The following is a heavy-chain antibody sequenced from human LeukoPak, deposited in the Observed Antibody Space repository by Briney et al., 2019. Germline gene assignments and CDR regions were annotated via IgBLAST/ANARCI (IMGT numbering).Heavy chain of an antibody. V-gene: IGHV3-21*01. CDR3: ARVQPVASDAFDI. CDR2: ISSSSSYI. J-gene: IGHJ3*02. D-gene: IGHD2-21*01. Sequence: GGSLRLSCAASGFTFSSYSMNWVRQAPGKGLEWVSSISSSSSYIYYADSVRGRFTISRDNAKNSLYLQMNSLRAEDTAVYYCARVQPVASDAFDIWGQGTMVTVSS. CDR1: GFTFSSYS.